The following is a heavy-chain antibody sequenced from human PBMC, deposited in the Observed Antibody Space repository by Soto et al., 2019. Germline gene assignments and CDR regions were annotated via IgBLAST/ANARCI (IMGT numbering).Heavy chain of an antibody. V-gene: IGHV3-30*18. D-gene: IGHD6-19*01. CDR3: AKDRNSGWYRITFDY. CDR1: GFTFSSYG. Sequence: GGSLRLSCAASGFTFSSYGMHWVRQAPGKGLEWVAVISYDGSNKYYADSVKGRFTISRDNSKNTLYLQMNSLRAEDTAVYYCAKDRNSGWYRITFDYWGQGTLVTVSS. CDR2: ISYDGSNK. J-gene: IGHJ4*02.